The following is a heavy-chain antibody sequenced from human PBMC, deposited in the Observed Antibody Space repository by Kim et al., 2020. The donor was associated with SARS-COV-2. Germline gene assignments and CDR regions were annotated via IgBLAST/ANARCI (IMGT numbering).Heavy chain of an antibody. Sequence: SVKVSCKASGLTFTSSAVQWVRQARGQRLEWIGWIVVGSGNTNYAQKFQERVTITRDMSTSTAYMELSSLRSEDTAVYYCAADFYYDSSGYYRPYYYYGMDVWGQGTTVTVSS. D-gene: IGHD3-22*01. CDR1: GLTFTSSA. V-gene: IGHV1-58*01. CDR3: AADFYYDSSGYYRPYYYYGMDV. CDR2: IVVGSGNT. J-gene: IGHJ6*02.